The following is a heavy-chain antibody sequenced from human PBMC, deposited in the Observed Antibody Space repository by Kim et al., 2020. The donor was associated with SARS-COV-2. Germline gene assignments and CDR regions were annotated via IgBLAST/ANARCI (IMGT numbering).Heavy chain of an antibody. CDR3: AKDIRAGQFYYYYGMDV. D-gene: IGHD3-10*01. Sequence: KDRSTISRDNAKNSLYLQMNSLRAEDTALYYCAKDIRAGQFYYYYGMDVWGQGTTVTVSS. V-gene: IGHV3-9*01. J-gene: IGHJ6*02.